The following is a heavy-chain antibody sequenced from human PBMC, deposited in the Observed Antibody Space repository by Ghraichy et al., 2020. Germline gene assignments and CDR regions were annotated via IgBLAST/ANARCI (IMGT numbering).Heavy chain of an antibody. V-gene: IGHV3-11*06. D-gene: IGHD6-19*01. CDR1: GFTFSDYY. J-gene: IGHJ4*02. CDR3: ARDEPMGCLRYSSGCPQLPFDY. CDR2: ISSSSSYT. Sequence: GESLNISCAASGFTFSDYYMSWIRQAPGKGLEWVSYISSSSSYTNYADSVKGRFTISRDNAKNSLYLQMNSLRAEDTAVYYCARDEPMGCLRYSSGCPQLPFDYWGQGTLVTVSS.